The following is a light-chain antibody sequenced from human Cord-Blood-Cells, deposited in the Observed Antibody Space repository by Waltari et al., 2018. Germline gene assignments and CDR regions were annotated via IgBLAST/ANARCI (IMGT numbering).Light chain of an antibody. CDR2: AAS. Sequence: DIEMTQSQSSLSASVGERVTITCRASQSISCNLNWYQQKPGKAPRLLIYAASSLKSGVPSRFSGSESRTDFTLTLSSLQPEDFATYYCQQSYSTPYTFGHVTKLGIK. V-gene: IGKV1-39*01. CDR3: QQSYSTPYT. CDR1: QSISCN. J-gene: IGKJ2*01.